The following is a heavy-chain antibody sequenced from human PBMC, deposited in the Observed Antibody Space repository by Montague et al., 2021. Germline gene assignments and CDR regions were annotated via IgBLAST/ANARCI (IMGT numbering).Heavy chain of an antibody. D-gene: IGHD3-16*02. J-gene: IGHJ4*01. CDR1: SGSISSFS. Sequence: SETLSLTCIVSSGSISSFSWAWIRQAPGKALERIGHLYDSGDTYYNPSLPSRLTFSLDTSRNQFFLRLTSVTAADTAVSYCARRGRPKGRYHFDDWGHGTLVTVSS. CDR2: LYDSGDT. V-gene: IGHV4-59*03. CDR3: ARRGRPKGRYHFDD.